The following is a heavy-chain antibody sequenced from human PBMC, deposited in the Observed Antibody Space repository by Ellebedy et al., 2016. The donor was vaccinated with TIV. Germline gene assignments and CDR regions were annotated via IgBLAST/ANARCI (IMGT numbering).Heavy chain of an antibody. CDR1: GFSFSDYG. D-gene: IGHD2-2*01. J-gene: IGHJ4*02. V-gene: IGHV3-23*01. CDR3: TRDGRQCRTTYCYDHFDH. CDR2: ISGKGHRT. Sequence: GGSLRLSCAASGFSFSDYGMAWVRQAPGKGLEWASSISGKGHRTYYEDSVKGGFTISRDRSTNTLYLRVDTLRFEDLDVYFCTRDGRQCRTTYCYDHFDHWGQGTPVTVSS.